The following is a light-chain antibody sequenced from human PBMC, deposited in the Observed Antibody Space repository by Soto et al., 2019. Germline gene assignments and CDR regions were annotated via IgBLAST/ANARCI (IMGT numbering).Light chain of an antibody. CDR3: QPYGRSPAT. J-gene: IGKJ1*01. Sequence: EIVLTQSPGTLSLSPGERVTLSCRASQSVSSSYLAWYQQKPGQSPRLLIYGPSSRATGIPDRFSGSGSGTDSTLTISRLEPEDFAVYYCQPYGRSPATFGQGTKVEIK. CDR2: GPS. V-gene: IGKV3-20*01. CDR1: QSVSSSY.